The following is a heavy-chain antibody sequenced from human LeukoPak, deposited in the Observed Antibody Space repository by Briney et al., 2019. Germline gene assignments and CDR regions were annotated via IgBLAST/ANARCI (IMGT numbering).Heavy chain of an antibody. CDR1: GFIFSNYG. CDR3: ASERGHGYLTM. D-gene: IGHD5-24*01. J-gene: IGHJ4*02. Sequence: AGSLKLSCAASGFIFSNYGIHWVRQAPGKGLEWVAFIRYDASDKYYTDSVKGRFTISRDNSKNKVYLQMNSLGAEDTAVYYCASERGHGYLTMWGQGTLVTVSS. V-gene: IGHV3-30*02. CDR2: IRYDASDK.